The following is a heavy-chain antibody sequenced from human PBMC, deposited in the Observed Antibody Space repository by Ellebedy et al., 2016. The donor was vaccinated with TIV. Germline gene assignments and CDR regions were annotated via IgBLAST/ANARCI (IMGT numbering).Heavy chain of an antibody. Sequence: SETLSLXXTVSGISISSYYWSWIRQPPGKGLEWIGYIYYSGSTNYNPSLKSRVTISVDTSKKQFSLKLSSVTTADTAVYYCARVNLLFGELSPHWYFDLWGRGTLVTVSS. V-gene: IGHV4-59*01. D-gene: IGHD3-10*01. CDR2: IYYSGST. CDR3: ARVNLLFGELSPHWYFDL. CDR1: GISISSYY. J-gene: IGHJ2*01.